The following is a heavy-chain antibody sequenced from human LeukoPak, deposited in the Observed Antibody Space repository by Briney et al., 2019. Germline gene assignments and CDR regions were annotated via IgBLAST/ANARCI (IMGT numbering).Heavy chain of an antibody. CDR3: AATRRIPSWAIDY. J-gene: IGHJ4*02. CDR1: GFTFSSYA. D-gene: IGHD2/OR15-2a*01. Sequence: GGSLRLSCAASGFTFSSYAMSWVRQAPGKGLEWVSSISSSSSYIYYADSVKGRFTISRDNAKNSLYLQMNSLRAEDTAVYYCAATRRIPSWAIDYWGQGTLVTVSS. V-gene: IGHV3-21*01. CDR2: ISSSSSYI.